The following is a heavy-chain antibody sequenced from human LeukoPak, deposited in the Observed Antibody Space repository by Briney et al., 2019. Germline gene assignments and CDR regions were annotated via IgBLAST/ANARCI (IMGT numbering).Heavy chain of an antibody. D-gene: IGHD4-17*01. CDR3: AKFYGDYYYYYYMDV. V-gene: IGHV3-23*01. J-gene: IGHJ6*03. CDR1: GFTFSSYA. Sequence: TGGPLRLSCAASGFTFSSYAMTWVRQAPGKGLEWVSAISGSGDSTYYADSVKGRFTISRDNSRNTLYLQMNSLRAEDTAVYYCAKFYGDYYYYYYMDVWGKGTTVTVSS. CDR2: ISGSGDST.